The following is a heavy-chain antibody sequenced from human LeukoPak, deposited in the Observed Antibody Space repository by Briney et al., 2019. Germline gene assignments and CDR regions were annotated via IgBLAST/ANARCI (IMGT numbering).Heavy chain of an antibody. J-gene: IGHJ6*02. Sequence: GRSLRLSCAASGFTFSSYAMHWVRQAPGKGLEWVAVISYDGSNKYCADSVKGRFTISRDNSKNTLYLQMNSLRAEDTAVYYCARGSSSGWYSFYYYYGMDVWGQGTTVTVSS. CDR2: ISYDGSNK. D-gene: IGHD6-19*01. CDR1: GFTFSSYA. V-gene: IGHV3-30-3*01. CDR3: ARGSSSGWYSFYYYYGMDV.